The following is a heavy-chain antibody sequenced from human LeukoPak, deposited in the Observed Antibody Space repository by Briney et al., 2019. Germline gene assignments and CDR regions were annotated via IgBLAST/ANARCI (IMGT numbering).Heavy chain of an antibody. D-gene: IGHD5-18*01. Sequence: RGALRLSCAASGFTFTAFWMHWVRQAPGKGLMWVSRINNDGSDAIYADSVRGRFTISCDNAQNTLYLQMNSRRDEDTAVYYCARGGYSHGFYIWGQGTMVTVSS. V-gene: IGHV3-74*01. CDR1: GFTFTAFW. CDR3: ARGGYSHGFYI. CDR2: INNDGSDA. J-gene: IGHJ3*02.